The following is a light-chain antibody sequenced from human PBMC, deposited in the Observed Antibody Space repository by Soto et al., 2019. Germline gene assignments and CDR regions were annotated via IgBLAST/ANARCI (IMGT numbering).Light chain of an antibody. Sequence: EIVMTQSPATLSVSPGERATLSCRASQSVSSNLAWYQQKPGQAPRLLIYGASTRATGIPARFSGSGSGTEFTLTISSLQSEDFAGYYCQQYNFRHGYTFGQGTKLEIK. CDR2: GAS. CDR3: QQYNFRHGYT. CDR1: QSVSSN. V-gene: IGKV3-15*01. J-gene: IGKJ2*01.